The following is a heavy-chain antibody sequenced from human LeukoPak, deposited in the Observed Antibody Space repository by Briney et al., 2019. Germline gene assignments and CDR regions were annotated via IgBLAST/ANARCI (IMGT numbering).Heavy chain of an antibody. D-gene: IGHD2/OR15-2a*01. CDR2: MNANSGNT. Sequence: ASVKVSCKASGYTFTSYDINWVRQATGQGLEWMGWMNANSGNTGYAQKFQGRVTITRNTSISTAYIELTNLRSEDTAVYYCARTLIELDHWGQGTLVTVSP. J-gene: IGHJ4*02. CDR1: GYTFTSYD. V-gene: IGHV1-8*03. CDR3: ARTLIELDH.